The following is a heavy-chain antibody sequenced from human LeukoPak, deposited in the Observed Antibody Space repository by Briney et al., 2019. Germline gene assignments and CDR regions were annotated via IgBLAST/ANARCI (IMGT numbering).Heavy chain of an antibody. J-gene: IGHJ4*02. Sequence: SETLSLTCTVSGGSISSYYWGWIRQPPGKGLEWIGSIYYSGSTYYNPSLKSRVTISVDTSKNQFSLKLSSVTAADTAVYYCASGNRLGYCTSISCYGLFDYWGQGTLVTVSS. CDR3: ASGNRLGYCTSISCYGLFDY. V-gene: IGHV4-39*01. D-gene: IGHD2-2*01. CDR2: IYYSGST. CDR1: GGSISSYY.